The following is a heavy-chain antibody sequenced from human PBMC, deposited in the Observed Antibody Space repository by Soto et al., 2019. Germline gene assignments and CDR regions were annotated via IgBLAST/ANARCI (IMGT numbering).Heavy chain of an antibody. CDR3: ARDPPYYYDSSGYYY. D-gene: IGHD3-22*01. CDR2: VSYSGST. CDR1: GGAIGGYY. V-gene: IGHV4-59*01. J-gene: IGHJ4*02. Sequence: SETLSLTCSLSGGAIGGYYWSWIRQPPGKALEWIGYVSYSGSTDYHPSLKSRVSISIDTSKNQFSLKMISVTAADTAVYYCARDPPYYYDSSGYYYWGQGTLVTVSS.